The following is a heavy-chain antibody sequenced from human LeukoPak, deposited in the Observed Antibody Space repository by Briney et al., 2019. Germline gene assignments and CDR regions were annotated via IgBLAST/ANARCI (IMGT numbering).Heavy chain of an antibody. CDR3: ARESRQCNGGSCFGVDY. V-gene: IGHV7-4-1*02. CDR2: ISTKTGRP. J-gene: IGHJ4*02. CDR1: GYSFNTYA. D-gene: IGHD2-15*01. Sequence: ASVKVSCKASGYSFNTYAINWVRQAPGQGLDWMGWISTKTGRPTYAQGFTGQFVFSLDTSVSTAYLQISSLKAEDTAVYYCARESRQCNGGSCFGVDYWGQGTLVTVSS.